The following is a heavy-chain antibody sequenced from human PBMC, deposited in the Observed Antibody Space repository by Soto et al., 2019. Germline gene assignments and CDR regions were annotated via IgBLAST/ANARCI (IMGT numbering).Heavy chain of an antibody. CDR1: GYTFTGYY. V-gene: IGHV1-2*02. D-gene: IGHD1-26*01. CDR3: GKGRSGEVGVFY. J-gene: IGHJ4*02. Sequence: QVQLVQSGAEVKESGASVKVSCKASGYTFTGYYIHWVRQAPGQGPEWVGEISPKSGATRYAQKCQGRATMTKDTTISTVYMELRNLRPDDTAVYYCGKGRSGEVGVFYWGQGTLVTVHS. CDR2: ISPKSGAT.